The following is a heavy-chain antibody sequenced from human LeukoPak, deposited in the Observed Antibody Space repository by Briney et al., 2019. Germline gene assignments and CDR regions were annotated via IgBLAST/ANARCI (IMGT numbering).Heavy chain of an antibody. CDR1: GFTVSSNY. D-gene: IGHD3-10*01. J-gene: IGHJ6*02. Sequence: GGSLRLSCAASGFTVSSNYMSWVRQAPGKGLEWVSVIYSGGSTYYADSVKGRFTISRDNSKNTLYLQMNSLRAEDTAVYYCARDSVGDGSGSPLYGMDVWGQGTTVTVSS. V-gene: IGHV3-66*01. CDR2: IYSGGST. CDR3: ARDSVGDGSGSPLYGMDV.